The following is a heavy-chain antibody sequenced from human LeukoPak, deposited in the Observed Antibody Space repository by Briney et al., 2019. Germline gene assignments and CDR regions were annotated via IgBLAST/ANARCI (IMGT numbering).Heavy chain of an antibody. Sequence: GASVKVSCKTSGYTFPNYGLSWVRQAPGQGLEWIGWISVYNGNTNYAQKLQGRVTMTTDTSTSTAYMELRSLRAEDTAVYHCATDVSGSLGDWGQGTLVTVSS. CDR2: ISVYNGNT. CDR3: ATDVSGSLGD. J-gene: IGHJ4*02. CDR1: GYTFPNYG. V-gene: IGHV1-18*01. D-gene: IGHD5-12*01.